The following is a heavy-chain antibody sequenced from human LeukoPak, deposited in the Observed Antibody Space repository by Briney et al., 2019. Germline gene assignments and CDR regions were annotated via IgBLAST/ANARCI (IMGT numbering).Heavy chain of an antibody. CDR3: ARGRLIHLFDP. CDR2: IYSGGST. V-gene: IGHV3-53*01. J-gene: IGHJ5*02. CDR1: GFTVSSNY. D-gene: IGHD5-18*01. Sequence: GGSLRLSCAASGFTVSSNYMSWVRQAPGKGLEWVSVIYSGGSTYYADSVKGRFTISRDNSKNTLYLQMNSLRAEDTAVYYCARGRLIHLFDPWGQGTLVTVSS.